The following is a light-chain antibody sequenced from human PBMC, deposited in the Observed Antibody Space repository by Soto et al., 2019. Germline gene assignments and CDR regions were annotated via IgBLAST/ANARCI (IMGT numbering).Light chain of an antibody. CDR3: SSYTSSSTDV. CDR1: SSDVGAYNY. Sequence: SALTQPPSASGSPGQSVTISCTGTSSDVGAYNYVSWYQQHPGKAPKLLIYEVNQRPSGVPDRFSGSKSGNTASLTVSGLQTEDEADYYCSSYTSSSTDVFGVGTKVTVL. V-gene: IGLV2-8*01. CDR2: EVN. J-gene: IGLJ1*01.